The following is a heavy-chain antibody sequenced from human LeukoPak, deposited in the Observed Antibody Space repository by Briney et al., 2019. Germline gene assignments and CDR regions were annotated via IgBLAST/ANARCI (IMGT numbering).Heavy chain of an antibody. CDR3: ARGFGVGATKGGFDP. Sequence: SQTLSLTCAISGDSVSSNSAAWNWIRQSPSRGLEGLGRTYYRSTWYYDYAVSVKSRITINPDTSKNQFSLKLSSVTAADTAVYYCARGFGVGATKGGFDPWGQGTLVTVSS. J-gene: IGHJ5*02. CDR1: GDSVSSNSAA. V-gene: IGHV6-1*01. CDR2: TYYRSTWYY. D-gene: IGHD1-26*01.